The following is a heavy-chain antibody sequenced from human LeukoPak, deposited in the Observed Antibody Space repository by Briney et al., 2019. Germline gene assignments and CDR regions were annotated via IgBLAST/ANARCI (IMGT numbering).Heavy chain of an antibody. Sequence: GGSLRLSCAASGFTFSTSAMIWVRQPPGKGLEWVSSIFPSGGEIHYADSVRGRFTISRDNSKSTLSLQMNSLRAEDTAIYYCATYRQVLLPFESWGQGTLVTVSS. D-gene: IGHD2-8*02. CDR3: ATYRQVLLPFES. V-gene: IGHV3-23*01. CDR2: IFPSGGEI. CDR1: GFTFSTSA. J-gene: IGHJ4*02.